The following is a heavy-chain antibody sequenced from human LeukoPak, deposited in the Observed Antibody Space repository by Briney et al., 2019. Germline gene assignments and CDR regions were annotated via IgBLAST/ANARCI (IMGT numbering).Heavy chain of an antibody. D-gene: IGHD4-23*01. J-gene: IGHJ6*02. Sequence: GESLKISCKGSGYSFTSYWIGWVRQMPGKGLAWMGIIYPGDSDTRYSPSFQGQVTISADKSISTAYLQWNSLKASDTAMYYCARHRVVTPGHYYYGMDVWGQGTTVTVSS. CDR2: IYPGDSDT. CDR1: GYSFTSYW. CDR3: ARHRVVTPGHYYYGMDV. V-gene: IGHV5-51*01.